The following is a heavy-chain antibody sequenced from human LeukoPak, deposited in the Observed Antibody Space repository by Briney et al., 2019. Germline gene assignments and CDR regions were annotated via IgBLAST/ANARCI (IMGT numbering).Heavy chain of an antibody. D-gene: IGHD3-22*01. CDR3: ARGGSLAITYYYYMDV. CDR1: GGTFSSYA. Sequence: SVKVSCKASGGTFSSYAISWVRQAPGQGLEWMGGIIPIFGTANYAQKFQGRVTITADESTSTAYMELSSLRSEDTAVYYCARGGSLAITYYYYMDVWGKGSTVTVSS. J-gene: IGHJ6*03. CDR2: IIPIFGTA. V-gene: IGHV1-69*13.